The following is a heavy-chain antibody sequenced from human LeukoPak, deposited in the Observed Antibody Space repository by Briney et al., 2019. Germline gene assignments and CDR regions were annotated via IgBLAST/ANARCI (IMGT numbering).Heavy chain of an antibody. CDR2: ISSSSSYI. CDR1: GFTFSSYS. CDR3: ARLWGSPPHSNFDY. J-gene: IGHJ4*02. Sequence: PWGSLRLSCAASGFTFSSYSMNWVRQAPGKGLEWVSSISSSSSYIYYADSVKGRFTISRDNAKNSLYLQMNSLRAEDTAVYYCARLWGSPPHSNFDYWGQGTLVTVSS. D-gene: IGHD7-27*01. V-gene: IGHV3-21*01.